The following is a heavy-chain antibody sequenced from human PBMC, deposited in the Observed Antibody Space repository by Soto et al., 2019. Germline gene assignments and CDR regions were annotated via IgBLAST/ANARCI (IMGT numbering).Heavy chain of an antibody. V-gene: IGHV1-69*13. CDR2: IIPIFGTA. J-gene: IGHJ3*02. CDR3: ARVDFLDWGEPSAFVI. Sequence: SVKVSCKASGGTFSSYAISWVRQAPGQGLEWMGGIIPIFGTANYAQKFQGRVTITADESTSTAYMELSSLRSEDTAVYYCARVDFLDWGEPSAFVIGGQGISVPVS. D-gene: IGHD3-3*01. CDR1: GGTFSSYA.